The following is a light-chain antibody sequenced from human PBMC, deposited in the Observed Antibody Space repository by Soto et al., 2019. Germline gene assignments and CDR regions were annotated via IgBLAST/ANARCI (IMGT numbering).Light chain of an antibody. CDR2: EVS. J-gene: IGLJ1*01. CDR3: SLYAGNQEV. CDR1: SSDVGGYNY. V-gene: IGLV2-8*01. Sequence: QSALTQPPSASGSPGQSVTISCTGTSSDVGGYNYVSWYQQHPGKAPKLMIYEVSKRPSGVPDRFSGSKSGNTASLTVSGLQAEDEADYYCSLYAGNQEVFGTGTQLTVL.